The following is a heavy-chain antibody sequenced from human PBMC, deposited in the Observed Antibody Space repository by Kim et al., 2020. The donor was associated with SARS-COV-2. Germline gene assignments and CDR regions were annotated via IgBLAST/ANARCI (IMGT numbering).Heavy chain of an antibody. Sequence: SETLSLTCAVYGGSFSGYYWSWIRQPPGKGLEWIGEINHSGSTNYNPSLKSRVTISVDTSKNQFSLKLSSVTAADTAVYYCARGGRYCSSTSCSYYYYY. D-gene: IGHD2-2*01. J-gene: IGHJ6*03. CDR2: INHSGST. CDR1: GGSFSGYY. V-gene: IGHV4-34*01. CDR3: ARGGRYCSSTSCSYYYYY.